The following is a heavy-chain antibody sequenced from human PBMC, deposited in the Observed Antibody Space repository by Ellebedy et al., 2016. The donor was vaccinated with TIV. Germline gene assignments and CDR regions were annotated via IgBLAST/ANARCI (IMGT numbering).Heavy chain of an antibody. CDR3: ARHANYSFDS. CDR2: IYPGDSNT. CDR1: GYIFTNYW. V-gene: IGHV5-51*01. J-gene: IGHJ4*02. Sequence: KVSCKGSGYIFTNYWIGWARQMPGKGLEWMGGIYPGDSNTKYSPSFQGQVTISADKSITTAYLQWSSLMASDSAMYYCARHANYSFDSWGQGTLVTVSS.